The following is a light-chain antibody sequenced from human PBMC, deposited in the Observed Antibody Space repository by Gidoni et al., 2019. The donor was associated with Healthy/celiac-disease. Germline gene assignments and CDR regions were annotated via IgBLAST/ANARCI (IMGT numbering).Light chain of an antibody. J-gene: IGKJ5*01. Sequence: DIQLTPSPSFLSASVGDRVTITCRASQGSSSYLAWYQQKPGKAPKLLIYDASTLQSGVPSRFSGSGSGTEFTLTISSLQPEDFATYYCQQLNSYPLVTFGQGTRLEIK. V-gene: IGKV1-9*01. CDR3: QQLNSYPLVT. CDR1: QGSSSY. CDR2: DAS.